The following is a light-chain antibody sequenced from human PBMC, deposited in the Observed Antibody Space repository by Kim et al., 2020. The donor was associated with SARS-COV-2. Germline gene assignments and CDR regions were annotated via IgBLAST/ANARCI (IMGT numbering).Light chain of an antibody. J-gene: IGLJ2*01. CDR2: AVN. V-gene: IGLV2-14*03. Sequence: SINISCTGNSSDIGDYKYDSWYQQRPGNAPELFVYAVNDRPSGISSRFSGSKSGNTASLTISGLQAEDEAHYYCSSYTRSNNLYVIFGGGTQLTVL. CDR3: SSYTRSNNLYVI. CDR1: SSDIGDYKY.